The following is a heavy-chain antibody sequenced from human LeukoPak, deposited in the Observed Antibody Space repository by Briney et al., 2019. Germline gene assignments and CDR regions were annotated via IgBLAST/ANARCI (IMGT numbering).Heavy chain of an antibody. J-gene: IGHJ4*02. CDR3: ARDERDYDSSGYYAY. Sequence: TLSLTCTVSGGSLSSGDYYWSWIRQHPGKGLEWIGYIYYSGSTYYNPSLKSRVTISVDTSKNQFSLKLSSVTAADTAVYYCARDERDYDSSGYYAYWGQGTLVTVSS. D-gene: IGHD3-22*01. CDR1: GGSLSSGDYY. V-gene: IGHV4-31*03. CDR2: IYYSGST.